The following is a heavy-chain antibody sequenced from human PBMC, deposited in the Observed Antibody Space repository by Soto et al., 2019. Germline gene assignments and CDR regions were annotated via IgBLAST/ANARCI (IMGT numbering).Heavy chain of an antibody. Sequence: GGSLRLSCAASGFTFSSYAMSWVRQAPGKGLEWVSAISGSGGSTYYADSVKGQFTISRNNSKNTLYLQMNSLRAEDTAVYYCAKRGGTYYYDSSGYPYDFDYWGQGTLVTVSS. CDR3: AKRGGTYYYDSSGYPYDFDY. D-gene: IGHD3-22*01. J-gene: IGHJ4*02. CDR1: GFTFSSYA. V-gene: IGHV3-23*01. CDR2: ISGSGGST.